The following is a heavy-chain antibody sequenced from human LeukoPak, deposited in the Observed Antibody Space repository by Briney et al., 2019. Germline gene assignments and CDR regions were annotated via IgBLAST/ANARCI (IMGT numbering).Heavy chain of an antibody. CDR1: GGSFSGYY. Sequence: SETLSLTRAVYGGSFSGYYWSWIRQPPGKGLEWIGEINHSGSTNYNPSLKSRVTISVDTSKNQFSLKLSSVTAADTAVYYCARRHLVLRFLEWLFRSWFDPWGQGTLVTVSS. CDR3: ARRHLVLRFLEWLFRSWFDP. D-gene: IGHD3-3*01. V-gene: IGHV4-34*01. J-gene: IGHJ5*02. CDR2: INHSGST.